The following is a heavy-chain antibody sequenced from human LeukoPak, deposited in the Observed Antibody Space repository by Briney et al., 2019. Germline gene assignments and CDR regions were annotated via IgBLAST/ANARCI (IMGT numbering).Heavy chain of an antibody. J-gene: IGHJ3*02. Sequence: ASVKVSCKASGYTFTSYSLNWVRQAPGQGLEWMGWINTYNGNTNYAQKLQGRVTMTTDTSTSTVYMELRSLRSDDTAVYYCARDPLSEWELQPGAFDIWGQGTMVTVSS. D-gene: IGHD1-26*01. CDR3: ARDPLSEWELQPGAFDI. V-gene: IGHV1-18*01. CDR1: GYTFTSYS. CDR2: INTYNGNT.